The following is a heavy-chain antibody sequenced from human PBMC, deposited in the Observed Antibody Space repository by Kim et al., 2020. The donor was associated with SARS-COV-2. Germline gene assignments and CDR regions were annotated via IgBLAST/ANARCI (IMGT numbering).Heavy chain of an antibody. Sequence: SETLSLTCTVSGGSISSSSYYWGWIRQPPGKGLEWIGRISYSGSPYNTPSLKSRVTISVDTSKNQFSLKLSSVTAPATAVYYCARHRRAILTGYHYFVY. J-gene: IGHJ4*01. V-gene: IGHV4-39*01. CDR1: GGSISSSSYY. CDR2: ISYSGSP. D-gene: IGHD3-9*01. CDR3: ARHRRAILTGYHYFVY.